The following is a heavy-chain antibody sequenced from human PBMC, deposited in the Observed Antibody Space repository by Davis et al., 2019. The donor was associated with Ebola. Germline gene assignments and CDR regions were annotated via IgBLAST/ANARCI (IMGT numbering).Heavy chain of an antibody. CDR2: MNPNSGNT. D-gene: IGHD4-17*01. CDR3: ARSKETTVTPFDY. J-gene: IGHJ4*02. CDR1: GGTFSSYA. Sequence: AASVKVSCKASGGTFSSYAINWVRQATGQGLEWMGWMNPNSGNTGYAQKFQGRVTMTRDTSTSTVYMELSSLRSEDTAVYYCARSKETTVTPFDYWGQGTLVTVSS. V-gene: IGHV1-8*02.